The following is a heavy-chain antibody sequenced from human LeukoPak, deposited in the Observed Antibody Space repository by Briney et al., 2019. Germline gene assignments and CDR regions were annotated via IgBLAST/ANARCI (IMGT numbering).Heavy chain of an antibody. CDR2: IYYSGST. CDR1: GGSISSYY. D-gene: IGHD6-19*01. J-gene: IGHJ4*02. Sequence: SGTLSLTCTVSGGSISSYYWSWIRQPPGKGLEWIGYIYYSGSTNYNPSLKSRVTISVDTSKNQFSPKLSSVTAADTAVYYCARGRARYPGIAVAGGPFDYWGQGTLVTVSS. CDR3: ARGRARYPGIAVAGGPFDY. V-gene: IGHV4-59*12.